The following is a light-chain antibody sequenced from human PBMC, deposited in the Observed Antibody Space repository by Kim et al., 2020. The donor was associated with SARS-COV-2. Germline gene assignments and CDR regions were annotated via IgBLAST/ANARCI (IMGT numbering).Light chain of an antibody. V-gene: IGLV2-11*03. CDR1: SSDVGAYTY. Sequence: GQSVTISCTGTSSDVGAYTYVSWYQQQPGKAPKLMVYDVTERPSGVPDRFSGSKSGNTASLTISGLQAEDEADYYCCSYAGRFSSVFGTGTKVTVL. CDR2: DVT. J-gene: IGLJ1*01. CDR3: CSYAGRFSSV.